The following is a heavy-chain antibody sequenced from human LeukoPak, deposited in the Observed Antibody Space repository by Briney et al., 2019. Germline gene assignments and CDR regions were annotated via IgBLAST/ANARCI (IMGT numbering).Heavy chain of an antibody. CDR2: ISAYNGNT. V-gene: IGHV1-18*01. CDR1: GYTFSSFD. Sequence: ASVKVSCKASGYTFSSFDINWVRQAPGQGLEWMGWISAYNGNTNYAQKLQGRVTMTTDTSTSTAYMELRSLRSDDTAVYYCARDSSSPGYNWFDPWGQGTLVTVSS. D-gene: IGHD6-13*01. CDR3: ARDSSSPGYNWFDP. J-gene: IGHJ5*02.